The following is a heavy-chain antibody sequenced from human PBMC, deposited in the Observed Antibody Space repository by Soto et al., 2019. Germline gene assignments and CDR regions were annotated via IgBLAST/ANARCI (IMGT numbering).Heavy chain of an antibody. CDR3: ARESGGTTATLDYYYFYMDV. V-gene: IGHV1-2*04. Sequence: QVQLVQSGAEVKKPGASVKVSCKASGYAFSQFYIHWMRQAPGQGLEGMGWINPYSGRTKFAQKFQGWVTMTRDTSIKTVYMELSGLKSDATAVYYCARESGGTTATLDYYYFYMDVWGKGTTVTVSS. CDR1: GYAFSQFY. J-gene: IGHJ6*03. D-gene: IGHD4-17*01. CDR2: INPYSGRT.